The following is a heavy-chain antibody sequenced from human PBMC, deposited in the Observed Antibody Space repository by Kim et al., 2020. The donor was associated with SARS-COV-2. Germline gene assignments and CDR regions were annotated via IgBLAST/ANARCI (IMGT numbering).Heavy chain of an antibody. D-gene: IGHD3-10*01. CDR3: ARDGLRGPGWFDP. CDR2: ISSTGNTI. Sequence: GGSLRLSCAAAGFTFSDHYMSWIRQAPGKGLEWVADISSTGNTIYSADSMKGRFIISRDNAKKSLYLQMNSLRSEDTAVYYCARDGLRGPGWFDPWGQGTLVTVSS. J-gene: IGHJ5*02. V-gene: IGHV3-11*04. CDR1: GFTFSDHY.